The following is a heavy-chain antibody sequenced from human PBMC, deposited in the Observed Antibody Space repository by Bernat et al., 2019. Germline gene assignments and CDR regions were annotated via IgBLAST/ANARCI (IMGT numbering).Heavy chain of an antibody. Sequence: QVQLVESGGGVVQPGRSLRLSCAASGFTFSSYGMHWVRQAPGKGLEWVAVISYDGSNKYYAESVKGRFTISRDNSKNTLYLQMNSLRAEDTAVYYCTKDRGYCSGGSCYVYGMDVWGQGTTVTVSS. CDR3: TKDRGYCSGGSCYVYGMDV. D-gene: IGHD2-15*01. CDR2: ISYDGSNK. J-gene: IGHJ6*02. CDR1: GFTFSSYG. V-gene: IGHV3-30*18.